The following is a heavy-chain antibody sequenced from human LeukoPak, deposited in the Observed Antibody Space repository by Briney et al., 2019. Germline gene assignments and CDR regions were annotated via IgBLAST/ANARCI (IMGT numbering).Heavy chain of an antibody. D-gene: IGHD1-26*01. CDR2: INPNSGGT. J-gene: IGHJ4*02. CDR1: GGTFSSYA. CDR3: ARGAIVGAAH. Sequence: GASVKVSCKASGGTFSSYAISWVRQAPGQGLEWMGWINPNSGGTNYAQKFQGRVTMTRDTSISTAYMELSRLRSDDTAVYYCARGAIVGAAHWGQGTLVTVSS. V-gene: IGHV1-2*02.